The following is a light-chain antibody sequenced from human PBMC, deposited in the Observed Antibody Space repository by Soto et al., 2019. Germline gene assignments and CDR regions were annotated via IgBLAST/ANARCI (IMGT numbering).Light chain of an antibody. CDR3: CSYAGSSTSYV. Sequence: QSALTQPASVSGSPGQSITISCTGTSSDVGSYNLVSWYQQYPGKAPKLMIYEGSKRPSGVSNRFSGSKSGNTASLTISGLQAEDEADYYCCSYAGSSTSYVFGTGTEVTVL. V-gene: IGLV2-23*01. J-gene: IGLJ1*01. CDR2: EGS. CDR1: SSDVGSYNL.